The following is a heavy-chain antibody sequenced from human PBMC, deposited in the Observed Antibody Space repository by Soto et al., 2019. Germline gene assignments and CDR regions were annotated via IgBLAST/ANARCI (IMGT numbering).Heavy chain of an antibody. V-gene: IGHV3-23*01. CDR2: HSGSGGTT. Sequence: GSLRLSCTASGFTFSTYAMSWVRQAPGKGLEWVSSHSGSGGTTYYSVSVKGRFTISRDNSKNTLYLQMTNLRGEDTAVYYCAKYAGLSPGVRLHFDSWGQGTPVTVSS. CDR1: GFTFSTYA. CDR3: AKYAGLSPGVRLHFDS. J-gene: IGHJ4*02. D-gene: IGHD2-15*01.